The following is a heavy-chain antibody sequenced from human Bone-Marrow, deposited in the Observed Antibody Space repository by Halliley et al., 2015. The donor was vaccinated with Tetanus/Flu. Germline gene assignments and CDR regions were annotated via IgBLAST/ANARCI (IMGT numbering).Heavy chain of an antibody. CDR2: MWYDGSSE. CDR3: ARDTRTILWDYSAMDV. Sequence: SGFTLKNYGMHWVRQAPGRGPEWVAVMWYDGSSEYYSDSVKARFTISRDNSKNTLYLQMNSLRAEDTALYYCARDTRTILWDYSAMDVWGQGTPVTVSS. D-gene: IGHD3-16*01. V-gene: IGHV3-33*01. J-gene: IGHJ6*01. CDR1: GFTLKNYG.